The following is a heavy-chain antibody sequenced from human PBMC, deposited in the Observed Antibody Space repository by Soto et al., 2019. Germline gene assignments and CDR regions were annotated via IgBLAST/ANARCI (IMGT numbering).Heavy chain of an antibody. CDR2: IYWDDDE. CDR3: AHSDPEGWALEY. Sequence: QITLKESGPTLVRPTQTLTLTCTVSGFSLSTSGVSVAWIRQPPGKALEWLGIIYWDDDERYSPSLRSRLTITKDTSLNQVVLRMTNMDPLDTATYYCAHSDPEGWALEYWGQGLLVTVSS. V-gene: IGHV2-5*02. CDR1: GFSLSTSGVS. J-gene: IGHJ4*02.